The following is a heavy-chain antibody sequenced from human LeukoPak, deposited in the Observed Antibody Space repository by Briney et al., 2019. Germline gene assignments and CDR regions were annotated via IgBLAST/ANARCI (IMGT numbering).Heavy chain of an antibody. D-gene: IGHD5-24*01. CDR3: ARVRDGYNLVFDY. CDR1: GFTFSSYW. Sequence: GGSLRLSCAASGFTFSSYWMHWVRQAPGKGLEWVSAISGSGGSTYYADSVKGRFTISRDNSKNTLYLQMNSLKPEDTAVYYCARVRDGYNLVFDYWGQGTLVTVSS. J-gene: IGHJ4*02. V-gene: IGHV3-23*01. CDR2: ISGSGGST.